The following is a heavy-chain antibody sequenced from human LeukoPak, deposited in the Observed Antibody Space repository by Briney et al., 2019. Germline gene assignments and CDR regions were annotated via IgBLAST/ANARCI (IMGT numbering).Heavy chain of an antibody. CDR3: ARCEWHYYHYYMDV. J-gene: IGHJ6*03. CDR1: GFTVSSNY. D-gene: IGHD3-3*01. Sequence: GGSLRLSCAASGFTVSSNYMSWIRQAPGKGLEWVSYISSSDSPIYYADSVKGRFTISRDNAKNSLFLQMNSLGAEDTAVYYCARCEWHYYHYYMDVWGKGTTVTVSS. V-gene: IGHV3-11*04. CDR2: ISSSDSPI.